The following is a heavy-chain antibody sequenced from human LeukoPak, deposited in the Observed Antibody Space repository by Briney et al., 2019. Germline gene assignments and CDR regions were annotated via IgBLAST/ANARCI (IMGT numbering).Heavy chain of an antibody. D-gene: IGHD3-22*01. CDR1: GFTFSSYG. J-gene: IGHJ4*02. V-gene: IGHV3-7*01. Sequence: PGGSLRLSCAASGFTFSSYGMSWVRQAPGKGLEWVANIKQDGSEKYYVDSVKGRFTISRDNAKNSLYLQMNSLRAQDTAVYYCAIGSSGYYYGFGYWGQGTLVTVSS. CDR3: AIGSSGYYYGFGY. CDR2: IKQDGSEK.